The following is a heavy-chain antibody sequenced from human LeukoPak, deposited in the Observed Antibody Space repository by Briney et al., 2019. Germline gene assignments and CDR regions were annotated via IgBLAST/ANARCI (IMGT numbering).Heavy chain of an antibody. V-gene: IGHV3-23*01. CDR3: AKFLTGSYSFFDY. CDR2: ISGSGGST. Sequence: GGSLRLSCAASGFTVSSNYMSWVRQAPGKGLEWVSAISGSGGSTYYADSVKGRFTISRDNSKNTLYLQMNSLRAGDTAVYYCAKFLTGSYSFFDYWGQGTLVTVSS. J-gene: IGHJ4*02. CDR1: GFTVSSNY. D-gene: IGHD1-26*01.